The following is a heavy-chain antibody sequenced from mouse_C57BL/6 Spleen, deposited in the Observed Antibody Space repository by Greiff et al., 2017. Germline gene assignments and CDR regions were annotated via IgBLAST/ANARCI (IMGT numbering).Heavy chain of an antibody. CDR2: IYPGDGDT. CDR3: ARSGDFAY. CDR1: GYAFSSYW. V-gene: IGHV1-80*01. J-gene: IGHJ3*01. Sequence: VHLVESGAELVKPGASVKISCKASGYAFSSYWMNWVKQRPGKGLEWIGQIYPGDGDTNYNGKFKGKATLTADKSSSTAYMQLSSLTSEDSAVYFCARSGDFAYWGQGTLVTVSA. D-gene: IGHD3-1*01.